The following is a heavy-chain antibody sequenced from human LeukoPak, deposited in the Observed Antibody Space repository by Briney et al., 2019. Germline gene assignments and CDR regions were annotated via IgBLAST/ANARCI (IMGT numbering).Heavy chain of an antibody. V-gene: IGHV3-21*01. J-gene: IGHJ6*03. CDR3: ARGKAAAMVYYYYVDV. D-gene: IGHD2-2*01. CDR1: GFTFSSYS. Sequence: GGSLRLSCAASGFTFSSYSMNWVRQAPGKGLEWVSSISSSSTYIYYADSLKGRFTISRDNAENSLYLQMNSLRAEDTAVYYCARGKAAAMVYYYYVDVWGKGTTVTVFS. CDR2: ISSSSTYI.